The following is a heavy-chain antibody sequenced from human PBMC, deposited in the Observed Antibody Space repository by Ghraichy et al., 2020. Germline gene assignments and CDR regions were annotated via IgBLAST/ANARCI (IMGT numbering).Heavy chain of an antibody. Sequence: SETLSLTCTVSGGSISSGDYYWSWIRQPPGKGLEWIGYIYYSGSTYYNPSLKSRVTISVDTSKNQFSLKLSSVTAADTAVYYCARDPTGAYNWFDPWGHGTLVTVSS. CDR3: ARDPTGAYNWFDP. CDR2: IYYSGST. V-gene: IGHV4-30-4*01. D-gene: IGHD1-14*01. CDR1: GGSISSGDYY. J-gene: IGHJ5*02.